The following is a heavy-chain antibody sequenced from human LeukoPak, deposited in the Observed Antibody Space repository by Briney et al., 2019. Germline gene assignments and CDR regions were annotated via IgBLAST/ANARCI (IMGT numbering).Heavy chain of an antibody. J-gene: IGHJ4*02. CDR1: GGSISSYY. CDR3: ARIGVDTAMGGFDY. V-gene: IGHV4-4*07. CDR2: IYTSGST. Sequence: SETLSLTCTVSGGSISSYYWSWIRQPAGKGLEWIGRIYTSGSTNYNPSLKSRVTMSVDTSKNQFSLKLSSVTAADTAVYYCARIGVDTAMGGFDYWGQGTLVTVSS. D-gene: IGHD5-18*01.